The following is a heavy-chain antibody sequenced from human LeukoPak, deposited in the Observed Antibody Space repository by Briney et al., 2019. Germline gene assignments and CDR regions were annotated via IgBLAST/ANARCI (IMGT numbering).Heavy chain of an antibody. CDR2: ISWNSGSI. J-gene: IGHJ4*02. CDR3: AKDKGFGGVIAAFDY. Sequence: PGGSLRLSCAASGFIFDDYAMHWVRQALGKGLEWVSGISWNSGSIDYADSVKGRFTISRDNAKNSLYLQMHSLRADDTALYFCAKDKGFGGVIAAFDYWGQGTLVTVSS. D-gene: IGHD3-16*02. V-gene: IGHV3-9*01. CDR1: GFIFDDYA.